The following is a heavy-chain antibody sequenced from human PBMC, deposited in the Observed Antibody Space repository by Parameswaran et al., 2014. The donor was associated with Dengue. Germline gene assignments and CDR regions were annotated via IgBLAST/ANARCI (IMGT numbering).Heavy chain of an antibody. CDR2: IKSKTDGGTT. CDR3: TTDGRYSYGYWGEYYYGMDV. Sequence: RWIRQPPGKGLEWVGRIKSKTDGGTTDYAAPVKGRFTISRDDSKNTLYLQMNSLKTEDTAVYYCTTDGRYSYGYWGEYYYGMDVWGQGTTVTVSS. J-gene: IGHJ6*02. D-gene: IGHD5-18*01. V-gene: IGHV3-15*01.